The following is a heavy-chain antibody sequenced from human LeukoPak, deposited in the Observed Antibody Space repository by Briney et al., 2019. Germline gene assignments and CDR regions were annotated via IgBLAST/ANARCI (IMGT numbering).Heavy chain of an antibody. CDR2: ISGSGGST. J-gene: IGHJ4*02. Sequence: PGGSLRLSCAASGFTFSSYAMSWVRQAPGKGLEWVSAISGSGGSTYYADSVKGRFTISRDNSKNTLYLQMNSLRAEDTAVYYCAGGGVLRYFDWLFAFDYWGQGTLVTVSS. V-gene: IGHV3-23*01. CDR3: AGGGVLRYFDWLFAFDY. CDR1: GFTFSSYA. D-gene: IGHD3-9*01.